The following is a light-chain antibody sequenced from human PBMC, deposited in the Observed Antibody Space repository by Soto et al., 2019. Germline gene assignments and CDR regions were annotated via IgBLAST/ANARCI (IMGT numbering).Light chain of an antibody. Sequence: DIQMTQSPSPLSASIGDRVTITCRASQSIDNWLAWYQQKPGKAPQLLIYDASRVKTGVPSRFTASVSGTEFTLTINTLQADDSATYFCQHYNGYPYTFGPGTKVEIK. CDR2: DAS. CDR3: QHYNGYPYT. V-gene: IGKV1-5*01. CDR1: QSIDNW. J-gene: IGKJ2*01.